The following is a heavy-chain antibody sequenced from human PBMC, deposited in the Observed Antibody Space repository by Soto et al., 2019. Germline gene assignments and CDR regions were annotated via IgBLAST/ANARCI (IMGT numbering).Heavy chain of an antibody. Sequence: SVKVSCKASGGTFSSYAISWVRQAPGQGLEWMGGIIPIFGTANYAQKFQGRVTITADESTSTAYMELSSLRSEDTAVYYCARLYSSGWYFDYWGQGTLVTVSS. CDR2: IIPIFGTA. CDR3: ARLYSSGWYFDY. D-gene: IGHD6-19*01. CDR1: GGTFSSYA. V-gene: IGHV1-69*13. J-gene: IGHJ4*02.